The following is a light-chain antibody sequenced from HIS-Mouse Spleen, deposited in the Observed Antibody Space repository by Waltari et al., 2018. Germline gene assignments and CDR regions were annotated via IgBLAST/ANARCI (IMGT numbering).Light chain of an antibody. V-gene: IGLV3-10*01. Sequence: SYELTQPPSVSVSPGQTARITCSGDALPKKYAYWYQQKSGQAPGLVIYEDSKRPSGIPERVCGSSSGTMATLTISGAQVEDEADYYCYSTDSSGNHRVFGGGTKLTVL. CDR2: EDS. CDR1: ALPKKY. J-gene: IGLJ2*01. CDR3: YSTDSSGNHRV.